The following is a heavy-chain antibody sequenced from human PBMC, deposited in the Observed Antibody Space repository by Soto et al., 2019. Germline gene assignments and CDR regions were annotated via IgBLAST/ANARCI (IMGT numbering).Heavy chain of an antibody. Sequence: QVQLQQWGAGLLKPAETLSLTCGVYGGYFYDDYWCWIRQSQGKGLEWIGEIKRSGNTYYNPSIGSRVSTSIDLSKNQFALSLTSVAAADTAVYYWARGLTTGYLMRRNYAFDIWSQGTKVTVSS. J-gene: IGHJ3*02. D-gene: IGHD2-21*01. CDR2: IKRSGNT. CDR3: ARGLTTGYLMRRNYAFDI. CDR1: GGYFYDDY. V-gene: IGHV4-34*01.